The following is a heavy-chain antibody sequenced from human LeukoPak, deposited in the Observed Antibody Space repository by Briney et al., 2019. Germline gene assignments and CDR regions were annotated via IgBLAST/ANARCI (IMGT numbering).Heavy chain of an antibody. CDR2: IYPGDSDT. CDR1: GYSFTTYW. V-gene: IGHV5-51*01. D-gene: IGHD2-8*01. J-gene: IGHJ4*02. Sequence: GESLKISCKGSGYSFTTYWIGWVRQMPGKGLEWMGIIYPGDSDTRYSPSFQGQVTISADKSISTAYLQWSSLKASDTAMHYCARSPVGYCTNGVCYTFDYWGQGTLVTVSS. CDR3: ARSPVGYCTNGVCYTFDY.